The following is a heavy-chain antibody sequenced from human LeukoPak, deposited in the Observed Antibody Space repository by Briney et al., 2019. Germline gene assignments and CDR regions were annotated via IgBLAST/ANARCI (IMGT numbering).Heavy chain of an antibody. CDR1: GGSFSGYY. Sequence: ASETLSLTCVVYGGSFSGYYWSWIRQPPGKGLEWIGEINHSGSTNYNPSLKSRVTISVDTSKNQFSLKLSSVTAADTAVYYCARGTYDYRKNYYYGMDVWGQGTTVTVSS. CDR2: INHSGST. V-gene: IGHV4-34*01. CDR3: ARGTYDYRKNYYYGMDV. D-gene: IGHD4-11*01. J-gene: IGHJ6*02.